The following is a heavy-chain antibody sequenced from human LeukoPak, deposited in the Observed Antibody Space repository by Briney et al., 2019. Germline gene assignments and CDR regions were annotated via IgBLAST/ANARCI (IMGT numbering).Heavy chain of an antibody. J-gene: IGHJ4*02. Sequence: ASVKVSCKASGYTFTSYGISWVRQAPGQGLEWMGWISAYNGNTNYAQKLQGRVTMTTDTSTSTAYMELRSLRSDDTAVYYCARARPYCTNGACYIDYWGQGTLVTVSS. CDR2: ISAYNGNT. CDR1: GYTFTSYG. V-gene: IGHV1-18*01. D-gene: IGHD2-8*01. CDR3: ARARPYCTNGACYIDY.